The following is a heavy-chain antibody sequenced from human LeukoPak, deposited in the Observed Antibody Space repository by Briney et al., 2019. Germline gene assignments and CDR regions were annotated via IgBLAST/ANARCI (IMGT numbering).Heavy chain of an antibody. J-gene: IGHJ4*02. CDR1: GGSISSYY. V-gene: IGHV4-59*01. CDR3: ARGRSWDNFDY. Sequence: PSETLSLTCTVSGGSISSYYWSWIRQPPGKGLEWIGYIYYSGSTNYNPSLKSRVTISVDTSKNLFSLKLSSVTAADTAVYYCARGRSWDNFDYWGQGTLVTVSS. CDR2: IYYSGST. D-gene: IGHD6-13*01.